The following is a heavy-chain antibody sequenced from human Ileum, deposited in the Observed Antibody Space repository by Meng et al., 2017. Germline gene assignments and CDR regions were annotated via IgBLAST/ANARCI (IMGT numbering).Heavy chain of an antibody. CDR2: IKHSGVT. CDR3: ALLLVVDSSTLDDY. Sequence: QVQLNQWGAGMLKPLETLSLTCAVYGGSFSDYYWSWIRQAPGKGLEWIGEIKHSGVTKYNPSLKSRVSISVNSSKNQLSLKVTSVTAADTAVYYCALLLVVDSSTLDDYWGQGTLVTVSS. V-gene: IGHV4-34*01. CDR1: GGSFSDYY. D-gene: IGHD2-15*01. J-gene: IGHJ4*02.